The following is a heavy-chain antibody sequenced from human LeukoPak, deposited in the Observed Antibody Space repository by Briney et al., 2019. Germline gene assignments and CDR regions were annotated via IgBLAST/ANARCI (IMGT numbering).Heavy chain of an antibody. CDR2: INPSGGST. V-gene: IGHV1-46*01. CDR1: GYTFIAYY. Sequence: GASVKVSCKASGYTFIAYYIHWVRQAPGQGLEWMGIINPSGGSTTYAQNFQGRVTMTRDTSTSAVYMELSSLGSEDTAVYYCARGGSLAVAPHLYYFDYWGQGTLVTASS. D-gene: IGHD6-19*01. J-gene: IGHJ4*02. CDR3: ARGGSLAVAPHLYYFDY.